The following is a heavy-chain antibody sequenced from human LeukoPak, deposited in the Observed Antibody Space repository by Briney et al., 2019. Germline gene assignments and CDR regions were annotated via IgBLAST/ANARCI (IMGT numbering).Heavy chain of an antibody. V-gene: IGHV1-24*01. CDR3: ATGGIVVVPDAYYYYGMDV. CDR1: GYTLTELS. CDR2: FDPEDGET. Sequence: ASVKVSCKVSGYTLTELSMHWVRQASGKGLEWMGGFDPEDGETIYAQKFQGRVTMTEDTSTDTAYMELSSLRSEDTAVYYCATGGIVVVPDAYYYYGMDVWGQGTTVTVSS. D-gene: IGHD2-2*01. J-gene: IGHJ6*02.